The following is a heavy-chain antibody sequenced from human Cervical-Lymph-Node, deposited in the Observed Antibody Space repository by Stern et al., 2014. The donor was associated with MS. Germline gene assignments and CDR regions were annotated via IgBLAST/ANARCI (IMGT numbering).Heavy chain of an antibody. J-gene: IGHJ4*02. Sequence: EVQLVQSGAAVKKPGESLKISCRVSGYTFTSYWIGWVRQMPGKSLECIWITYPANSDTRYSPSFEGQVTISADKSISTAFLQWNSLKASDTAMYYCARHLIDAGSYYYFDYWGQGTLVTVSS. D-gene: IGHD1-26*01. CDR1: GYTFTSYW. CDR2: TYPANSDT. CDR3: ARHLIDAGSYYYFDY. V-gene: IGHV5-51*01.